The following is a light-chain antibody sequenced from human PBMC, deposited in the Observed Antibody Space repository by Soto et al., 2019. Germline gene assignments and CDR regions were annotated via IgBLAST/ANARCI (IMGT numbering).Light chain of an antibody. CDR2: EVS. Sequence: QSALTQPASVSGSPGQSITISCTGTTSDVGTYDYVSWYQHQPGKAPKVMIYEVSNRPSGVSDRFSGSKSGNTASLTISGLQAEDEADYYCRSYVGATTRVFGTGTKLTVL. J-gene: IGLJ1*01. CDR3: RSYVGATTRV. CDR1: TSDVGTYDY. V-gene: IGLV2-14*01.